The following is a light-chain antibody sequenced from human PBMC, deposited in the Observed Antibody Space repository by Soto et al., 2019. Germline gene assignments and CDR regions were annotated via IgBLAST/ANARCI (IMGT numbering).Light chain of an antibody. V-gene: IGKV3D-20*02. CDR2: GTS. Sequence: EVVLTQSPGTLSLSPGERATLSCRASQSVGSSYLAWYQQKPGQAPRVLIYGTSSRATGIPDRFSGSGSGTDFTLTISSLEPEDFAVYYRQQRSNWPTFGQGTKVDIK. CDR1: QSVGSSY. CDR3: QQRSNWPT. J-gene: IGKJ1*01.